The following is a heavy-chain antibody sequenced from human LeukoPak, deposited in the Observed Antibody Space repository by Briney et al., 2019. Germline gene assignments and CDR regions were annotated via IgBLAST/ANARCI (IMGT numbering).Heavy chain of an antibody. V-gene: IGHV3-23*01. D-gene: IGHD6-6*01. CDR2: ISSSGGST. CDR1: GFTFSSYA. Sequence: GGSLRLSCAASGFTFSSYAMSWVRQAPGKGLEWVSAISSSGGSTYYADSVKGRFTISRDNSKNTLCLQMNSLRAEDTAVYYCAKDRPLWHRPGFVDYWGQGTLVTVSS. CDR3: AKDRPLWHRPGFVDY. J-gene: IGHJ4*02.